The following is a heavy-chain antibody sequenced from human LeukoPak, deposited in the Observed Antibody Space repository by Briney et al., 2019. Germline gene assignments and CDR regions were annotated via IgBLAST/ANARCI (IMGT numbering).Heavy chain of an antibody. CDR2: IIPIFGTA. Sequence: SVKVSCKASGGTFSSYAISWVRQAPGQGLEWMGGIIPIFGTANYTQKFQGRVTITADKSTSTAYMELSSLRSEDTAVYYCARTCALSGGSCYSVYYYYGMDVWGKGTTVTVSS. CDR1: GGTFSSYA. V-gene: IGHV1-69*06. D-gene: IGHD2-15*01. CDR3: ARTCALSGGSCYSVYYYYGMDV. J-gene: IGHJ6*04.